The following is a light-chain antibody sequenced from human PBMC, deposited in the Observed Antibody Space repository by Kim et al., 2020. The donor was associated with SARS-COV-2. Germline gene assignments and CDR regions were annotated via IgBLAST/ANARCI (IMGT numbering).Light chain of an antibody. CDR3: GVWDDSLNGHWV. CDR2: GNN. J-gene: IGLJ3*02. V-gene: IGLV1-44*01. Sequence: QSVLTQSPSASGTPGQRVTISCSGTRSNIGSNAVSWYQQLPGTAPKLLIYGNNQRPSGVPDRFSGSKSGTSASLAISGLQSEDEADYYCGVWDDSLNGHWVFGGGTKLTVL. CDR1: RSNIGSNA.